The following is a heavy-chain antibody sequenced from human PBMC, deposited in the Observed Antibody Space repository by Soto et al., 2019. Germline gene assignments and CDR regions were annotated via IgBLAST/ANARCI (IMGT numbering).Heavy chain of an antibody. D-gene: IGHD1-26*01. CDR2: IYPGDSDT. CDR1: GYSFTSYW. CDR3: ARWHGGTQWDYYYGMDV. Sequence: LGESLKISCKGSGYSFTSYWIGWVRQMPGKGLEWMGIIYPGDSDTRYSPSFQGQVTTSADKSISTAYLQWSSLKASDTAMYYCARWHGGTQWDYYYGMDVWGQGTTVTVSS. J-gene: IGHJ6*02. V-gene: IGHV5-51*01.